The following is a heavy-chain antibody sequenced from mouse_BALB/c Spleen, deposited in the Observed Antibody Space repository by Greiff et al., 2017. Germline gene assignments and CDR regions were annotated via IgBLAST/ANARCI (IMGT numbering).Heavy chain of an antibody. Sequence: EVMLVESGGGLVKPGGSLKLSCAASGFTFSSYAMSWVRQTPEKRLEWVASISSGGSTYYPDSVKGRFTISRDNARNILYLQMSSLRSEDTAMYYCATGSLYFDYWGQGTTLTVSS. D-gene: IGHD6-2*01. CDR3: ATGSLYFDY. CDR1: GFTFSSYA. CDR2: ISSGGST. V-gene: IGHV5-6-5*01. J-gene: IGHJ2*01.